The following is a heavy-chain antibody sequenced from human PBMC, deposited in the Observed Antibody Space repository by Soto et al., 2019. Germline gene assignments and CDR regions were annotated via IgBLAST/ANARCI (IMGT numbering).Heavy chain of an antibody. CDR1: GGTFSSYA. CDR2: IIPIFGTA. V-gene: IGHV1-69*01. D-gene: IGHD2-2*01. J-gene: IGHJ5*02. CDR3: ASHYCSSTSCYRWFDP. Sequence: QVQLVQSGAEVTKPGSSVKVSCKASGGTFSSYAISWVRQAPGQGLEWMGGIIPIFGTANYAQKFQGRVTITAEEATSTAYMERSSRRSEDTAVYYCASHYCSSTSCYRWFDPWGQGTLVTVSS.